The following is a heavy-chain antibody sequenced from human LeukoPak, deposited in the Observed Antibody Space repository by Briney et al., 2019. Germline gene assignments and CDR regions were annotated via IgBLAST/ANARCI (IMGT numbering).Heavy chain of an antibody. CDR2: IYYSGST. CDR1: GGTISSYY. V-gene: IGHV4-59*01. CDR3: ARDSGYGNYGMDV. D-gene: IGHD5-18*01. J-gene: IGHJ6*02. Sequence: SETLSLTCAASGGTISSYYWSWIRQPPGKGLEWIGYIYYSGSTNYNPSLKSRVTISVDTSKNQCSLKLSSVTAADTAVYYCARDSGYGNYGMDVWGQGTTVTVSS.